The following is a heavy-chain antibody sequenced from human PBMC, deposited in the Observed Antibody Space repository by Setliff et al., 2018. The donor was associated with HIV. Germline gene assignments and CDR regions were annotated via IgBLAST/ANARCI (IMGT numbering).Heavy chain of an antibody. D-gene: IGHD2-15*01. CDR3: ARASAATYCSGGACYLPDY. J-gene: IGHJ4*02. Sequence: PGESLKISCSVSGFIFSSYWMNWVRQTPGKGLEWVAKIKQDGSETSYVDSVKGRFTVSRDNAKNSLYLQMNSLRAEDTATYYCARASAATYCSGGACYLPDYWGQGTLVTAPQ. CDR1: GFIFSSYW. CDR2: IKQDGSET. V-gene: IGHV3-7*01.